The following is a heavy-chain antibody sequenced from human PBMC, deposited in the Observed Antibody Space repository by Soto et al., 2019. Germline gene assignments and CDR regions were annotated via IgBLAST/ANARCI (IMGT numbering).Heavy chain of an antibody. CDR3: AGGHCSGGSCYPEDYYGMDV. CDR2: IYYSGST. CDR1: GGSISSGGYY. J-gene: IGHJ6*02. V-gene: IGHV4-31*03. Sequence: PSETLSLTCTVSGGSISSGGYYWSWIRQHPGKGLEWIGYIYYSGSTYYNPSLKSRVTISVDTSKNQFSLKLSSVTAADTAVYYCAGGHCSGGSCYPEDYYGMDVWGQGTTVTAP. D-gene: IGHD2-15*01.